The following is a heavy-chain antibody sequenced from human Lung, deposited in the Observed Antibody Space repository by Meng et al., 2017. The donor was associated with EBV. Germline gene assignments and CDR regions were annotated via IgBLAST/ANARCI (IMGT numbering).Heavy chain of an antibody. CDR2: IGTAGDT. D-gene: IGHD2-21*01. Sequence: VGGGGGLGRLWGVRRVAWAGAGFTFRRYDMDWVGQARGKGREGVSAIGTAGDTYYPGSVKGRFTISRENAKNSLYLQMNSLRAGDTAVYYCARAGGSGHIDSWGQGTLVTVSS. CDR3: ARAGGSGHIDS. V-gene: IGHV3-13*01. J-gene: IGHJ5*01. CDR1: GFTFRRYD.